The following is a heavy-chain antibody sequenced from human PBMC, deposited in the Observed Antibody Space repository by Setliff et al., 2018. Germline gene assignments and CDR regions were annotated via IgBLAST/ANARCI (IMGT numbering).Heavy chain of an antibody. D-gene: IGHD5-12*01. V-gene: IGHV4-59*01. CDR2: VYYSGTA. Sequence: PSETLSLTCTVSGGPFSGASIWSWTRQPPGKGLEWIGYVYYSGTAYYNPSLKSRVTVIVDTSKNQFSLRLSSVTAADTAVYYCARGGTFRYFDYWGQGTPVTVSS. CDR1: GGPFSGAS. J-gene: IGHJ4*02. CDR3: ARGGTFRYFDY.